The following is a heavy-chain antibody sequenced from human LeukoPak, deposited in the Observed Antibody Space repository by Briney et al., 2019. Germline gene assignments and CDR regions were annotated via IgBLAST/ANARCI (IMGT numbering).Heavy chain of an antibody. Sequence: PSETLSLTCTVSGGSISSGSYYWGWIRQPPGKGLEWIGSIYYSGSTYYNPSLKSRVTISVDTSKNQFSLKLSSVTAADTAVYYCARDYSSDWGQGTLVTVSS. J-gene: IGHJ4*02. CDR1: GGSISSGSYY. CDR3: ARDYSSD. D-gene: IGHD6-19*01. V-gene: IGHV4-39*07. CDR2: IYYSGST.